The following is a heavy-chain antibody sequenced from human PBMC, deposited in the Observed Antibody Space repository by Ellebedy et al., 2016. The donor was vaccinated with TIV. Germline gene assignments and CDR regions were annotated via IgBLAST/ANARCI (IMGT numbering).Heavy chain of an antibody. CDR2: ISNSGGST. CDR3: ARPSVSTGYYQFDF. V-gene: IGHV3-23*01. J-gene: IGHJ4*02. CDR1: GFTFSSFA. Sequence: PGGSLRLSCSASGFTFSSFAMSWVRQAPGKGLEWVSSISNSGGSTYYADSVRGRFTISRDSSKNTLYLQMNSLRAEDTAVYYCARPSVSTGYYQFDFWGQGALVTVSS. D-gene: IGHD3-22*01.